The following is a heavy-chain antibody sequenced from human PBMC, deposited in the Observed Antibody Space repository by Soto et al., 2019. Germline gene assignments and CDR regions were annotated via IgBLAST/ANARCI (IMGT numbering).Heavy chain of an antibody. D-gene: IGHD5-18*01. J-gene: IGHJ4*02. CDR1: GFTFSDAW. V-gene: IGHV3-15*01. CDR3: STDGDSAMVFVGY. CDR2: IKSKVDGGTT. Sequence: GGSLRLSCAASGFTFSDAWMTWVRQAPGKGLEWVGRIKSKVDGGTTQYAAPVKGRFTISRDDSKNTLYLQMNSLETEDTAVYYCSTDGDSAMVFVGYWGQGTLVTVSS.